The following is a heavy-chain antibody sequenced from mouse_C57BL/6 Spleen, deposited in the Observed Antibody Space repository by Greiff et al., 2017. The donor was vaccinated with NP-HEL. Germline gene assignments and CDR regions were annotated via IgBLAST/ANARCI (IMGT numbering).Heavy chain of an antibody. Sequence: QVQLKQPGAELVKPGASVKMSCKASGYTFTSYWITWVKQRPGQGLEWIGDIYPGSGSTNYNEKFKSKATLTVDTSSSTAYMQLSSLTSEDSAVYYCARMEYYDYDGYYFDCWGQGTTLTVSS. CDR3: ARMEYYDYDGYYFDC. J-gene: IGHJ2*01. CDR1: GYTFTSYW. V-gene: IGHV1-55*01. D-gene: IGHD2-4*01. CDR2: IYPGSGST.